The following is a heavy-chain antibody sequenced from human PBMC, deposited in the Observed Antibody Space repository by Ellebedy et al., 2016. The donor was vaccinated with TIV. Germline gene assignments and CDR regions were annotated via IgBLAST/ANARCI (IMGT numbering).Heavy chain of an antibody. CDR2: VNYTGIT. D-gene: IGHD5-12*01. CDR3: ASTPFSAGSGYHPHDY. J-gene: IGHJ4*02. Sequence: MPSETLSLTCTVSGGSINTYYWTWIRQPPGKGLEYIGFVNYTGITNSNPSLKSRVTISVDTSKNQFSLNLNSVTAADTAVYFCASTPFSAGSGYHPHDYWGQGILVTVSS. CDR1: GGSINTYY. V-gene: IGHV4-59*08.